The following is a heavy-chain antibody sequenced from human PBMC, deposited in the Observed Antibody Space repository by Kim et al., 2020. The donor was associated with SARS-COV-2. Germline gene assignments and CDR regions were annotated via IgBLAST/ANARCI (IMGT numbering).Heavy chain of an antibody. Sequence: SETLSLTCTVSGYSISSGYYWGWIRQPPGKGLEWIGSIYHSGSTYYNPSLKSLVTISVDTSKNQFSLKLSSVTAADTAVYYCARDMHSGGYYRLYYFDYWGQGTLVTVSS. D-gene: IGHD1-26*01. V-gene: IGHV4-38-2*02. J-gene: IGHJ4*02. CDR3: ARDMHSGGYYRLYYFDY. CDR2: IYHSGST. CDR1: GYSISSGYY.